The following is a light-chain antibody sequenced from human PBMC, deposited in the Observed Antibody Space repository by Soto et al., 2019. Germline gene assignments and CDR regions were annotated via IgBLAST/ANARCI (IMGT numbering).Light chain of an antibody. CDR3: CSYGGSSTFPYV. Sequence: LAQPASVSGSPEQSITISCTGTSSDVGTYNLVSWYQQHPGKAPKLIIYEVTERPSGISNRFSGSKFGNTASLTISGLLPEDEADYYCCSYGGSSTFPYVFGTGTKVTVL. CDR1: SSDVGTYNL. V-gene: IGLV2-23*02. J-gene: IGLJ1*01. CDR2: EVT.